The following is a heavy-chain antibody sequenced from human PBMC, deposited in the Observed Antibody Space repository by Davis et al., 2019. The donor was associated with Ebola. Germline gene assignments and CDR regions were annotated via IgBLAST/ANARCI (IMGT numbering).Heavy chain of an antibody. D-gene: IGHD2/OR15-2a*01. CDR3: ATSTYLPVY. CDR1: GFTFSTFG. J-gene: IGHJ4*02. Sequence: PGGSLRLSCSASGFTFSTFGMFWVRQAPGKGLVWVSRISGEGSTTKYADSVKGRFTISRDNAKNTLYLQMNSLRAEDTAVYYCATSTYLPVYWGQVTLVTVSS. CDR2: ISGEGSTT. V-gene: IGHV3-74*03.